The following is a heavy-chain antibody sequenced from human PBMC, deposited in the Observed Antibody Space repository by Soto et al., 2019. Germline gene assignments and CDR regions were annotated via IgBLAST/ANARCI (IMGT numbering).Heavy chain of an antibody. Sequence: PXXSVTLSGAASSFSCTWIWMDAVRQARGKGLVWVSXMNPEXTPTNYQDSVXXRFPIYRXXARNPLYLKMNSLRAEDTAVYYCTRGGYEPFDYFGQGTLVTASS. CDR3: TRGGYEPFDY. V-gene: IGHV3-74*01. CDR2: MNPEXTPT. CDR1: SFSCTWIW. J-gene: IGHJ4*02. D-gene: IGHD3-3*01.